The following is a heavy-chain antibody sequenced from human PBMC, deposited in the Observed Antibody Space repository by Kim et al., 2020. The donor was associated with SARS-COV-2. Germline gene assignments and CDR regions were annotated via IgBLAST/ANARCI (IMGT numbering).Heavy chain of an antibody. CDR3: ARGITTIFGVDPYGMDV. V-gene: IGHV3-48*02. CDR1: GFTFSSYS. J-gene: IGHJ6*02. CDR2: ISSSSSTI. D-gene: IGHD3-3*01. Sequence: GGSLRLSCAASGFTFSSYSMNWVRQALGKGLEWVSYISSSSSTIYYADSVKGRFTISRDNAKNSLYLQMNSLRDEDTAVYYCARGITTIFGVDPYGMDVWGQGTTVTVSS.